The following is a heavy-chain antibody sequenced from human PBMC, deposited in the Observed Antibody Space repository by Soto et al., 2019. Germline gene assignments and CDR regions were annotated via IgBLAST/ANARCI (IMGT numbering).Heavy chain of an antibody. V-gene: IGHV1-69*12. J-gene: IGHJ6*02. CDR1: GGTFSSYA. CDR2: IIPIFGTA. D-gene: IGHD2-15*01. Sequence: QVQLVQSGAEVKKPGSSVKVSCKASGGTFSSYAISWLRQAPGQGLEWMEGIIPIFGTANYAQKFQGRVTIPADESTSTAYMELSSLRSEDTGVYYCARGRCSGGSCYRFYYCGMDVWGQGTTVTVSS. CDR3: ARGRCSGGSCYRFYYCGMDV.